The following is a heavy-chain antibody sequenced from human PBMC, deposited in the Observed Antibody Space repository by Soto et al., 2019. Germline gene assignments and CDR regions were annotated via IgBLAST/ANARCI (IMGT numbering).Heavy chain of an antibody. V-gene: IGHV3-15*07. CDR2: IKSEANGGTT. CDR1: GFSFSNAW. J-gene: IGHJ4*02. Sequence: GGSLRLSCAASGFSFSNAWMKWVRQAPGKGLEWVGRIKSEANGGTTDHAAAVKGRFIISRDDSKNMLFLQMDSLITEDSAVYYCAYDRDSSARHVDVWGQGNLDTVSS. D-gene: IGHD3-22*01. CDR3: AYDRDSSARHVDV.